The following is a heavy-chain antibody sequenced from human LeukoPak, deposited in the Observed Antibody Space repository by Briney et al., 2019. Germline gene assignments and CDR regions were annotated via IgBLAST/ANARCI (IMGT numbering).Heavy chain of an antibody. D-gene: IGHD3-3*01. CDR3: ARDTYDFWSGYEPYYYYGMDV. CDR2: IWYDGSNK. J-gene: IGHJ6*02. Sequence: GGSLRLSCAASGFTFSSYSMNWVRQAPGKGLEWVAVIWYDGSNKYYADSVKGRFTISRDNSKNTLYLQMNSLRAEDTAVYYCARDTYDFWSGYEPYYYYGMDVWCQGTTVTVSS. CDR1: GFTFSSYS. V-gene: IGHV3-33*08.